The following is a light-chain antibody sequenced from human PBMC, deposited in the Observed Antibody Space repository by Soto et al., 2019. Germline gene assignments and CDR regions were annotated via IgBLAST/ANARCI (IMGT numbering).Light chain of an antibody. CDR3: QRYGSSLWT. J-gene: IGKJ1*01. CDR2: GAS. Sequence: IVLTQSPGTLSLSPGERATLSCRASQSVSSSYLAWYQQKPGQAPRLLIYGASSRATGIPDRFGGGGSGTDFTLTISRLEPEDFAVYYCQRYGSSLWTFGQGTKVDIK. V-gene: IGKV3-20*01. CDR1: QSVSSSY.